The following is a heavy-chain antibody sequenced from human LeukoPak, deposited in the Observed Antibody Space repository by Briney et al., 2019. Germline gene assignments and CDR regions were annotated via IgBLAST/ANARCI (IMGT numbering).Heavy chain of an antibody. CDR2: FNPDTGDT. Sequence: ASVKLSYKASGYSFTGYYLHWLRQAPGQAFEWMGGFNPDTGDTNYVQKLQGRVTMTRDTSISAAYMELSSLRSGDTAMYYCARGPRYISGRYAESFIIDYGGQGTLVTVS. V-gene: IGHV1-2*02. CDR3: ARGPRYISGRYAESFIIDY. CDR1: GYSFTGYY. D-gene: IGHD6-19*01. J-gene: IGHJ4*02.